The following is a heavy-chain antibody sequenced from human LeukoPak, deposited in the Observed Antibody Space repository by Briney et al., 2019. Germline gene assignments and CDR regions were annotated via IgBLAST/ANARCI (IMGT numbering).Heavy chain of an antibody. J-gene: IGHJ6*03. V-gene: IGHV3-30*04. D-gene: IGHD4-17*01. CDR2: ISYDGSNK. CDR3: ARARTTSYYYYYYYMDV. CDR1: GFTFSSYA. Sequence: PGGSLRLSCAASGFTFSSYAMHWVRQAPGKGLEWVAVISYDGSNKYYADSVKGRFTISRDNSKNTLYLQMNSLRAEDTAVYYCARARTTSYYYYYYYMDVWGKGTTVTVSS.